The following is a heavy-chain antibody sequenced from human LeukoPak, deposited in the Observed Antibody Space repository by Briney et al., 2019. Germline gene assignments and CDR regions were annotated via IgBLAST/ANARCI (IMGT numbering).Heavy chain of an antibody. D-gene: IGHD3-22*01. CDR3: ARPHDYYDSSGYPSYFDY. CDR2: IYPGGSDT. V-gene: IGHV5-51*01. CDR1: GYSFTSYW. Sequence: GESLKISCKGSGYSFTSYWIGWVRQMPGKGLEWMGIIYPGGSDTRYSPSFQGQVTISADKSISTAYLQWSSLKASDTAMYYCARPHDYYDSSGYPSYFDYWGQGTLVTVSS. J-gene: IGHJ4*02.